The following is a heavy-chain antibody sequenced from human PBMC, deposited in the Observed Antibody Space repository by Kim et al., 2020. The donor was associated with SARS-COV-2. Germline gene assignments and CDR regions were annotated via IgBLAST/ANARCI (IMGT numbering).Heavy chain of an antibody. J-gene: IGHJ1*01. CDR1: GFTFSGYA. CDR2: ISSTGGST. V-gene: IGHV3-23*01. D-gene: IGHD3-3*01. CDR3: ANDYSANGVYYHFQH. Sequence: GGSLRLSCAASGFTFSGYAISWVRQAPGKGLEWVSTISSTGGSTYYADSVKGRFTISRDNSKNTLFLQMNSLRAEDTAVYHCANDYSANGVYYHFQHWGQGTLVTVSS.